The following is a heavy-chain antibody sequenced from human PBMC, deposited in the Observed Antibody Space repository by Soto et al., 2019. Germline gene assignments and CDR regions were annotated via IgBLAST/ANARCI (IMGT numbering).Heavy chain of an antibody. J-gene: IGHJ4*02. CDR1: GFTFSSYA. V-gene: IGHV3-23*01. Sequence: GGSLRLSCAATGFTFSSYAMSWVRQAPGKGLEWVSAISGSGGSTYYADSVKGRFTISRDNSKNTLYLQMNSLRAEDTAVYYCAKNQLGGVIVPYYFDYWGQGTLVTVSS. CDR2: ISGSGGST. CDR3: AKNQLGGVIVPYYFDY. D-gene: IGHD3-16*02.